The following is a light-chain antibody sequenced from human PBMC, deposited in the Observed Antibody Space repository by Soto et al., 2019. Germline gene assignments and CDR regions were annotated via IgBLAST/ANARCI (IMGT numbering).Light chain of an antibody. Sequence: SVLTQAASVSGSPGHSITISCTGPSNGVGGYNYVSWYQQFPGKVPKLLIYNVSNRPSGVSNRSSGSKSGNTASLTISGLQAEDEADYFCTSSTSGSLYVFGTGTKVTVL. CDR1: SNGVGGYNY. CDR2: NVS. V-gene: IGLV2-14*01. CDR3: TSSTSGSLYV. J-gene: IGLJ1*01.